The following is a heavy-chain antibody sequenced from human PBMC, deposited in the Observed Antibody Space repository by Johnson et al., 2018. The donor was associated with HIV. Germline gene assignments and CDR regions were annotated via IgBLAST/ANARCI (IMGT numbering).Heavy chain of an antibody. J-gene: IGHJ3*02. CDR1: GFTFSDYY. CDR3: ARHRVWGGEWDNAFDI. CDR2: ISSSGISI. V-gene: IGHV3-11*04. D-gene: IGHD1-26*01. Sequence: LESGGGLVKPGGSLRLSCAASGFTFSDYYMSWIRQAPGEGLECLSYISSSGISIYYIDSVKGRFTISRDNSKNTLYLQMNSLRAEDTAVYYCARHRVWGGEWDNAFDIWGQGTMVTVSS.